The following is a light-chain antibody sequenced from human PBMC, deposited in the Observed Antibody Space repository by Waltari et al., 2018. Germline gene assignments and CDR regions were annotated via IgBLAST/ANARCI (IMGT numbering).Light chain of an antibody. Sequence: EIVMAQSPGTLSVSPGERVSLSCRASQSVSRNLAWYQQRPGQAPRLLVYGASTRATGVPASFSGSGSGTDFTLTISSLQSEDFAIYFCQQYNSWPYTVGQGTKLEMK. J-gene: IGKJ2*01. CDR3: QQYNSWPYT. CDR2: GAS. CDR1: QSVSRN. V-gene: IGKV3-15*01.